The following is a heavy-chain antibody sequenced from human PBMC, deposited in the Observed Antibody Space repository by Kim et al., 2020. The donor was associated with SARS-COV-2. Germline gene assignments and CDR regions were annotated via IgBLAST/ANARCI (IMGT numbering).Heavy chain of an antibody. J-gene: IGHJ6*02. CDR3: AREGPVAAGRYYYYYYGMDV. D-gene: IGHD6-13*01. V-gene: IGHV4-59*01. Sequence: RVTISVDTSKNQFSLKLSSVTAADTAVYYCAREGPVAAGRYYYYYYGMDVWGQGTTVTVSS.